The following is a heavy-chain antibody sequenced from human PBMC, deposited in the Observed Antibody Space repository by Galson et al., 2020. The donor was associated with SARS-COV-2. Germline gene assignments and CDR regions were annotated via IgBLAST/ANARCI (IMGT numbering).Heavy chain of an antibody. D-gene: IGHD6-6*01. CDR3: ARDPIAARQGSYYYYGMDV. CDR2: IYYSGST. V-gene: IGHV4-39*07. CDR1: GGSISSSSYY. Sequence: SETLSLTCTVSGGSISSSSYYWGWIRQPPGKGLEWIGSIYYSGSTYYNPSLKSRVTISVDTSKNQFSLKLSSVTAADTAVYYCARDPIAARQGSYYYYGMDVWGQGTTVTVSS. J-gene: IGHJ6*02.